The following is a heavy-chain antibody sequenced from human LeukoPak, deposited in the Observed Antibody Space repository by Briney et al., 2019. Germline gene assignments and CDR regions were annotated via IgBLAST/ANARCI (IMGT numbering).Heavy chain of an antibody. CDR2: MNPNSGNT. V-gene: IGHV1-8*01. D-gene: IGHD1-26*01. Sequence: GASVKVSCKASGYTFTSYDINWVRQATGQGLEWMGWMNPNSGNTGYAQKFQGRVTMTRNTSISTAYMELSSLRSEDTAVYYCARDRGWELHFDYWGQGTLVTVSS. CDR1: GYTFTSYD. CDR3: ARDRGWELHFDY. J-gene: IGHJ4*02.